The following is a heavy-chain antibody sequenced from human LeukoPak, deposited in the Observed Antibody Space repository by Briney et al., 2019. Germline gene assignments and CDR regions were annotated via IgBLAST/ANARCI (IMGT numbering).Heavy chain of an antibody. V-gene: IGHV3-21*01. CDR3: AREPGYSSGWSDY. D-gene: IGHD6-19*01. CDR2: ISSSSSYI. Sequence: GGSLRLSSAASGFTFSSYSMKWVRQAPGKGLEWVSSISSSSSYIYYADSVKGRFTISRDNAKNSLYLQMNSLRAEDTAVYYCAREPGYSSGWSDYWGQGTLVTVSS. J-gene: IGHJ4*02. CDR1: GFTFSSYS.